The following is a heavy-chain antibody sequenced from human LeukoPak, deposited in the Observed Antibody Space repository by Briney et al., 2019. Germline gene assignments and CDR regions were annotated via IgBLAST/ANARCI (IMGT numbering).Heavy chain of an antibody. CDR3: ARVSGMIVAVIDHRHDY. V-gene: IGHV1-18*01. CDR1: GYTFTSYG. J-gene: IGHJ4*02. D-gene: IGHD3-22*01. CDR2: ISAYNGNT. Sequence: ASVKVSCKASGYTFTSYGISWVRQAPGQELEWMGWISAYNGNTNYAQKLQGRVTMTTDTSTSTAYMELRSLRSDDTAVYYCARVSGMIVAVIDHRHDYWGQGTLVTVSS.